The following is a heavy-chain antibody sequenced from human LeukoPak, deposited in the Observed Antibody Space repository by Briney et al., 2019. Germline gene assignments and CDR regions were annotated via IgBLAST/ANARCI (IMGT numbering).Heavy chain of an antibody. CDR1: GYTFTGYY. CDR2: INPNSGGT. CDR3: ARVRRPLLFGEFCFDY. D-gene: IGHD3-10*02. J-gene: IGHJ4*02. V-gene: IGHV1-2*02. Sequence: ASVKVSCKASGYTFTGYYMHWVRQAPGQGLEWMGWINPNSGGTNYAQKFQGRVTMTRDTSISTAYMELSRLRSDDTAVYYCARVRRPLLFGEFCFDYWGQGTLVTVSS.